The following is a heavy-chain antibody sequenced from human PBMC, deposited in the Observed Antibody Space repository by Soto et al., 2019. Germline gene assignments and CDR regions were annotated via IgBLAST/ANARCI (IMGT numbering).Heavy chain of an antibody. CDR1: GGSFSGYY. D-gene: IGHD3-10*01. CDR3: ARGSGYYGSGSRFDY. V-gene: IGHV4-34*01. J-gene: IGHJ4*02. Sequence: LSLTCAVYGGSFSGYYWSWIRQPPGKGLEWIGEINHSGSTNYNPSLKSRVTISVDTSKNQFSLKLSSVTAADTAVYYCARGSGYYGSGSRFDYWGQGTLVTVS. CDR2: INHSGST.